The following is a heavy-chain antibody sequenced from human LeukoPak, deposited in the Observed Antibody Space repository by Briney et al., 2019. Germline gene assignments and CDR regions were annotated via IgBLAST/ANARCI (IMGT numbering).Heavy chain of an antibody. Sequence: GASVKVSCKASGYTFTSYGFTWVRQAPGQGLEWMGWINSYNGNTQYAPKFKGRVTTTIDTPTSTAYMELRSLGSDDTAVYYCARRGNWNDFDYWGQGTLVIVSS. D-gene: IGHD1-20*01. CDR3: ARRGNWNDFDY. CDR2: INSYNGNT. J-gene: IGHJ4*02. CDR1: GYTFTSYG. V-gene: IGHV1-18*01.